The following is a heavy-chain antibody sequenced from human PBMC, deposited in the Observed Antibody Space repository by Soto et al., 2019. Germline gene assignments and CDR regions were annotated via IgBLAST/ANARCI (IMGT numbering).Heavy chain of an antibody. Sequence: EVQLVESGGGLVKPGGSLSLSCAASGFPFSNAWINWVRQVRGKGLEWVGRVKSKTDGGSADYAAPVKGRFAVSRDDSKNIVYLQMNNLKIEDTGFYYCTTDHRTTLPDIRCDYWGHGTHVTVSS. J-gene: IGHJ4*01. D-gene: IGHD1-26*01. CDR2: VKSKTDGGSA. CDR3: TTDHRTTLPDIRCDY. CDR1: GFPFSNAW. V-gene: IGHV3-15*07.